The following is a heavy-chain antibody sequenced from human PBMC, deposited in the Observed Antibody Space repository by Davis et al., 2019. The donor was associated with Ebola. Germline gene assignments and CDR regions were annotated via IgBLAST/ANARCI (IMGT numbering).Heavy chain of an antibody. CDR3: ARSADSGDYFDC. V-gene: IGHV4-59*01. CDR2: IYYSGST. CDR1: GDSISTSY. J-gene: IGHJ4*02. D-gene: IGHD1-26*01. Sequence: PSETLSLTCAVSGDSISTSYWSWIRQPPGRGLEWIGYIYYSGSTNYNPSLKSRVTISVDTSKNQFSLRLSSVTAADTAVYYCARSADSGDYFDCWGQGILVTVSS.